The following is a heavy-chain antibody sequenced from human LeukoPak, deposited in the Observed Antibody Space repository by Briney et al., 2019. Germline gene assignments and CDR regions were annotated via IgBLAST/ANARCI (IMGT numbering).Heavy chain of an antibody. CDR3: ARAGYYYDSSGYFRFDP. CDR2: IYYSGST. V-gene: IGHV4-59*01. Sequence: SETLSLTCTVSGGSISSYYWSWLRQPPGKGLEWLGYIYYSGSTNYNPSLKSRVTISVDMSKNQFSLKLSSVTAADTAVYYCARAGYYYDSSGYFRFDPWGQGTLVTVSS. CDR1: GGSISSYY. D-gene: IGHD3-22*01. J-gene: IGHJ5*02.